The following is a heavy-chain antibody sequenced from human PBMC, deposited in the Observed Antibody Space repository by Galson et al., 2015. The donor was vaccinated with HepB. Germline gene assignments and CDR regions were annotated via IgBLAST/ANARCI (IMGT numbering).Heavy chain of an antibody. V-gene: IGHV3-30*18. Sequence: SLRLSCAASGLTFSSYGMHWVRQAPGKGLEWVAVISYGGSNKYYADSVKGRFTISRDNSKNTLYLQMNSLRAEDTAVYYCAKDKQWLSYYYYGIDVWGQGTTVTVSS. CDR3: AKDKQWLSYYYYGIDV. J-gene: IGHJ6*02. CDR1: GLTFSSYG. CDR2: ISYGGSNK. D-gene: IGHD6-19*01.